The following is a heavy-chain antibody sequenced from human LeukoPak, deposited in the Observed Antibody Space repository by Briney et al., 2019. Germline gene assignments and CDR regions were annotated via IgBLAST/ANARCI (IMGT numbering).Heavy chain of an antibody. CDR3: ARERGSD. Sequence: PGGSLRLSCEASGFTDSTFFMGWVRQAPGKGLEWVSIIHIGVTTYYADSVKGRFTISRDSFTNTLYLQMIGLRDDDTAVYYCARERGSDWGQGTLVTVSS. J-gene: IGHJ4*02. CDR2: IHIGVTT. V-gene: IGHV3-53*01. CDR1: GFTDSTFF. D-gene: IGHD2-15*01.